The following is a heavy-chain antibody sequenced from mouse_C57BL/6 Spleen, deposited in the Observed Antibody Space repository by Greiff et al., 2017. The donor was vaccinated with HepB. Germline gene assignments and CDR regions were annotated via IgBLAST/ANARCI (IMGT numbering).Heavy chain of an antibody. J-gene: IGHJ1*03. CDR3: ARYDSFGDYRYWYFDV. Sequence: QVQLQQPGTELVKPGASVKLSCKASGYTFTSYWMHWVKQRPGQGLEWIGNINPSNGGTNYNEKFKSKATLTVDKSSSTAYMQLSSLTSEDSAVYYCARYDSFGDYRYWYFDVWGTGTTVTVAS. D-gene: IGHD2-12*01. V-gene: IGHV1-53*01. CDR1: GYTFTSYW. CDR2: INPSNGGT.